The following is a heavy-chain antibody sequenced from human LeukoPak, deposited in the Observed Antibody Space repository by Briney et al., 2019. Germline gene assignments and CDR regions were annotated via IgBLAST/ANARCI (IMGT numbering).Heavy chain of an antibody. J-gene: IGHJ5*02. CDR1: GDSINTHY. CDR3: ARDRRYYETNGSPLGWFDP. Sequence: SETLSLTCTVPGDSINTHYWSWIRQPPGKGLEWIGYIYYSGSTNYNPSLKSRVSISVDTSKNQFSLQLTSVTAADTAVYYCARDRRYYETNGSPLGWFDPWGQGTLVTVSS. D-gene: IGHD3-22*01. CDR2: IYYSGST. V-gene: IGHV4-59*11.